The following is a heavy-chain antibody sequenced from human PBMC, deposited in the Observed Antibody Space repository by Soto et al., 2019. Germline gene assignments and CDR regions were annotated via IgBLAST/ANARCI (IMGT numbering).Heavy chain of an antibody. D-gene: IGHD1-26*01. V-gene: IGHV1-46*03. CDR1: GYTFTSYY. CDR3: ARGGVGSYYMGV. Sequence: QVQLVQSGAEVKKPGASVKVSCKASGYTFTSYYMHWVRQAPGQGLEWMGIINPSGGSTSYVQKFQGRVPMARGTSSSTVYMELRSLRSEDTAVYYCARGGVGSYYMGVWGKGTTFTVSS. J-gene: IGHJ6*03. CDR2: INPSGGST.